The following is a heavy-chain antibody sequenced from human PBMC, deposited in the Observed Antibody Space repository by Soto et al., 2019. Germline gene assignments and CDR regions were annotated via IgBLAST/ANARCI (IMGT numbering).Heavy chain of an antibody. J-gene: IGHJ4*02. CDR1: GGTFSSYA. D-gene: IGHD6-13*01. CDR2: IIPIFGTA. V-gene: IGHV1-69*01. CDR3: ARDDGDSSSWYRNPNFDY. Sequence: QVQLVQSGAEVKKPGSSVKVSCKASGGTFSSYAISWVRQAPGQGLEWMGGIIPIFGTANYAQKFQGRVTITADESTSIAYMELSSLRSEDTAVYYCARDDGDSSSWYRNPNFDYWGQGTLVTVSS.